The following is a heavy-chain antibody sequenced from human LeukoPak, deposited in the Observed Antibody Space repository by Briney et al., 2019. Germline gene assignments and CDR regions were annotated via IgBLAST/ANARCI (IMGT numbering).Heavy chain of an antibody. CDR1: GGTFGSYV. D-gene: IGHD5-18*01. CDR2: IIPIFGTA. CDR3: AKAGDTALVTGYFDL. J-gene: IGHJ2*01. Sequence: GASVKVFCKASGGTFGSYVISWVRQAPGQGLEWMGGIIPIFGTAHHAQKFQGRLTITADESTSTVYMEMSSLRSEDTAMYYCAKAGDTALVTGYFDLWGRGTLVTVSS. V-gene: IGHV1-69*13.